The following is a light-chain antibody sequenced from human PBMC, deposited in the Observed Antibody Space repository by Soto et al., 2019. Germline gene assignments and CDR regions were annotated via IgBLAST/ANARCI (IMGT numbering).Light chain of an antibody. Sequence: QSVLTQPASVSGSPGQSITISCTGTSTDFVSYNRVSWYQQPPGTAPKLIIYEASNRPSGVPDRFSGSKFGNTASLTISGLQAADEADYYCSLYTSENSYVFGTGTKVTVL. V-gene: IGLV2-18*01. CDR2: EAS. CDR3: SLYTSENSYV. J-gene: IGLJ1*01. CDR1: STDFVSYNR.